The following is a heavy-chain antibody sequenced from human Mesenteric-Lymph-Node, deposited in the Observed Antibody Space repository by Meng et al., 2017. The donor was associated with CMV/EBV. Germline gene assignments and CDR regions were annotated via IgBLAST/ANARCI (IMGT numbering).Heavy chain of an antibody. V-gene: IGHV1-18*01. CDR1: GYTITNYG. Sequence: SCKASGYTITNYGVSWVRQAPGQGLEWMGYISAYNVYTNYAQNFRGRITMTTDTSTNTAHLELTSLTSDDTAVYYCARAVEGNYYFDNWGQGTLVTVSS. D-gene: IGHD1-7*01. CDR2: ISAYNVYT. J-gene: IGHJ4*02. CDR3: ARAVEGNYYFDN.